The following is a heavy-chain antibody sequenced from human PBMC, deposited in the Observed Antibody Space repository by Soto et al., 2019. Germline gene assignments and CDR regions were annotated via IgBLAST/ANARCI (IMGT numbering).Heavy chain of an antibody. Sequence: QVQLQESGPGLVKPSQTLSLTCTVSGDSISSGDSYWSWFRQPPGKGLEWIGYIYYRGSTSYNPSMKSRLTISENTSKHQYSLELTSVTAADTAIYYCARGATIFGVVIPFFDYWGQGTLVTVSS. V-gene: IGHV4-30-4*01. CDR2: IYYRGST. CDR3: ARGATIFGVVIPFFDY. J-gene: IGHJ4*02. CDR1: GDSISSGDSY. D-gene: IGHD3-3*01.